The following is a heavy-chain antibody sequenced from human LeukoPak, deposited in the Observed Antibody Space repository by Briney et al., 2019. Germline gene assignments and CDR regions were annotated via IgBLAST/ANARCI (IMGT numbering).Heavy chain of an antibody. CDR2: INAGNGNT. CDR1: GYTFTSYA. J-gene: IGHJ4*02. D-gene: IGHD6-19*01. Sequence: ASVKVSCKASGYTFTSYAMHWVRQAPGQRLEWMGWINAGNGNTKYSQKFQGRVTITRDTSASTAYMERSSLRSEDTAVYYCAREMGGWNYFDYWGQGTLVTVSS. V-gene: IGHV1-3*01. CDR3: AREMGGWNYFDY.